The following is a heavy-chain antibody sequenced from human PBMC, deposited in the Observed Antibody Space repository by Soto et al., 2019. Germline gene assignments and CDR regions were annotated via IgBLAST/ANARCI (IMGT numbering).Heavy chain of an antibody. D-gene: IGHD2-21*02. J-gene: IGHJ3*01. CDR2: MYPYNGNT. Sequence: ASVKVSCKASGYTFTSNGISWVRQAPGQGLEWMGWMYPYNGNTNYGHNFHGRVTMTTDTSTSTAYMELRSLRSDDTAVYYCARVGVCGGHCYLPGHDAFDLWGQGTMVT. CDR1: GYTFTSNG. CDR3: ARVGVCGGHCYLPGHDAFDL. V-gene: IGHV1-18*04.